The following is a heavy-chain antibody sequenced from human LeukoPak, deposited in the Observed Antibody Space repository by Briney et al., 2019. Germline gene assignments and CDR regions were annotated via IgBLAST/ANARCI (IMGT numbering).Heavy chain of an antibody. Sequence: SVKVSCKASGGAFSSYAISWVRQAPGQGLEWLGGIIPIFGTANYAQKFQGRVTITADKSTSTAYMELSSLRSEDTAVYYCARVSARYSSVLGIYYYYYMDVWGKGTTVTVSS. CDR3: ARVSARYSSVLGIYYYYYMDV. J-gene: IGHJ6*03. CDR1: GGAFSSYA. V-gene: IGHV1-69*06. D-gene: IGHD6-19*01. CDR2: IIPIFGTA.